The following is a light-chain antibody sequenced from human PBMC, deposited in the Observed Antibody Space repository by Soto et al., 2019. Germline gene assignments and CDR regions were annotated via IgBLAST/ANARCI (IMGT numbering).Light chain of an antibody. V-gene: IGKV3D-20*02. Sequence: EIVLTQSPGTLSLSPGERATLSCRASQSVSSSYLAWYQQKPGQAPRLLIYGASSRATGIPDRFSGSGSGTDFTLTISRLEPEDFAVYYCQHHSNWLRTFGGGTKVEIE. CDR1: QSVSSSY. CDR2: GAS. CDR3: QHHSNWLRT. J-gene: IGKJ4*01.